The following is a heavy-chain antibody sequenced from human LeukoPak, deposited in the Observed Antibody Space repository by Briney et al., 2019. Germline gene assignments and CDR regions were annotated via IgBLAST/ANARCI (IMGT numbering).Heavy chain of an antibody. CDR2: IIPILGIA. J-gene: IGHJ6*02. V-gene: IGHV1-69*04. D-gene: IGHD3-3*01. Sequence: SSVKVSCKASGGTFSSYTISWVRQAPGQGLEWMGRIIPILGIANYAQKFQGRVTITADKSTSTAYMELSSLRSEDTAVYYCAREFTIFGVVIHIWEYGMDVWGQGTTVTVSS. CDR1: GGTFSSYT. CDR3: AREFTIFGVVIHIWEYGMDV.